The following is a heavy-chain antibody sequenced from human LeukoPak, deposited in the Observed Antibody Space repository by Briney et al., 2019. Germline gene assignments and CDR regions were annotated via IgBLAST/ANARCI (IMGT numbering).Heavy chain of an antibody. CDR1: GFTFSNAW. D-gene: IGHD5-18*01. J-gene: IGHJ4*02. V-gene: IGHV3-15*01. CDR2: IKSFSDGGTT. Sequence: GGSLRLSCAASGFTFSNAWMTWVRQAPGKGLEGVGRIKSFSDGGTTDYAAPVKGRFTISRDDSKNTLYLQMNSLKIEDTAVYYCYTDYNYAVHWGQGTLVTVSS. CDR3: YTDYNYAVH.